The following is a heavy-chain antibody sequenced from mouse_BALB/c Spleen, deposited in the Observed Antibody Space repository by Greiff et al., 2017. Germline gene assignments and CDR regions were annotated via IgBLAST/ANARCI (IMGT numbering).Heavy chain of an antibody. V-gene: IGHV1S126*01. CDR2: IDPSDSET. CDR3: ARVRDGPYAMDY. J-gene: IGHJ4*01. CDR1: GYSFTSYW. D-gene: IGHD2-13*01. Sequence: QVQLQQSGPQLVRPGASVKISCKASGYSFTSYWMHWVKQRPGQGLEWIGMIDPSDSETRLNQKFKDKATLTVDKSSSTAYMQLSSPTSEDSAVYYCARVRDGPYAMDYWGQGTSVTVSS.